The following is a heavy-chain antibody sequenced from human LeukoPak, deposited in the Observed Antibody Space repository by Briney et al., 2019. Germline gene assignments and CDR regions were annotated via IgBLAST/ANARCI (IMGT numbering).Heavy chain of an antibody. V-gene: IGHV3-21*01. CDR1: GFTFSSYS. CDR2: ISSSSSYI. D-gene: IGHD3-10*01. Sequence: GGSLRLSCAASGFTFSSYSMNWVRQAPGKGLEWVSSISSSSSYIYYADSVKGRFTISRDNAKNSLYLQMNSLRAEDTAVYYCARSGSWFGELLYYFDYWGQGTLVTVSS. J-gene: IGHJ4*02. CDR3: ARSGSWFGELLYYFDY.